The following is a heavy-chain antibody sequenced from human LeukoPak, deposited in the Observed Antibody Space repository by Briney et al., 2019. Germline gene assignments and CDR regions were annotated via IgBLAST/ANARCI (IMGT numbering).Heavy chain of an antibody. CDR3: ARHGTISSESYFDY. J-gene: IGHJ4*02. V-gene: IGHV4-59*08. CDR2: IHNSGRT. Sequence: SETLSLTCSVSGGSVSSYYWSWIRQSPGKGLEWIGYIHNSGRTNYDPSLKSRVTGFVDTSKNQVSLRLSSVTAADTAVYYCARHGTISSESYFDYWGQGALVTVSS. CDR1: GGSVSSYY. D-gene: IGHD1-14*01.